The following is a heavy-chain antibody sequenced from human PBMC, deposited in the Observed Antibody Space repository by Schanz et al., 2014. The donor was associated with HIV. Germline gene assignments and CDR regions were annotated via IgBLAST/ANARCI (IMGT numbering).Heavy chain of an antibody. CDR1: GFTFSRYW. V-gene: IGHV3-7*01. CDR2: IKQDGSEK. J-gene: IGHJ4*02. Sequence: EVQLVESGGGLVQPGGSLRLSCAASGFTFSRYWMSWVRQAPGKGLEWVANIKQDGSEKHYVASVKGRFTISRDNAKNSLYLQISSLRAEDTAVYYCARDSGPGIYWGQGTLVTVSS. D-gene: IGHD3-10*01. CDR3: ARDSGPGIY.